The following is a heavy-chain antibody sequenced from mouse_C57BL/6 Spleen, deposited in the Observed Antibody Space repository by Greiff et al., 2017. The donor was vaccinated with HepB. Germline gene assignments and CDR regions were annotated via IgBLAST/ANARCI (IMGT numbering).Heavy chain of an antibody. Sequence: VKLMESGPGLVQPSQSLSITCTVSGFSLTSYGVHWVRQPPGKGLEWLGVIWSGGSTDYNAAFISRLSISKDNSKSQVFFKMNSLQADDTAIYYCAKGATGFAYWGQGTLVTVSA. CDR3: AKGATGFAY. J-gene: IGHJ3*01. CDR1: GFSLTSYG. V-gene: IGHV2-4*01. CDR2: IWSGGST.